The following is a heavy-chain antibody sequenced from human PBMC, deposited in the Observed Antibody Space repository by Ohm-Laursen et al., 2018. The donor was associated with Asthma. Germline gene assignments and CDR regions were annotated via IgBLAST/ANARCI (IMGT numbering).Heavy chain of an antibody. CDR1: GFSFNTYS. J-gene: IGHJ4*02. V-gene: IGHV3-21*01. D-gene: IGHD1-26*01. Sequence: SLRLSCTASGFSFNTYSMNWVRQAPGKGLEWVSAISSSGSRLLYADSVRGRFTISRDNAKNSLSLQMNSLRAEDTAVYYCARARSGSSYDYWGQGTLVTVSS. CDR3: ARARSGSSYDY. CDR2: ISSSGSRL.